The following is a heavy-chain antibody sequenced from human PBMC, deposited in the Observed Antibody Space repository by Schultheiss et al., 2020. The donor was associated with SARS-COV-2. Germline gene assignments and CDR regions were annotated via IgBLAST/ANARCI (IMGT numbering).Heavy chain of an antibody. V-gene: IGHV3-7*02. J-gene: IGHJ4*02. Sequence: GGSLRLSCAASGFTFNTHWMSWVRQAPGKGLEWVAGINRDGTERYYVDSVKGRFTISRDNAKASLFLQMNSLRVEDTAVYYCARGIFTFDNWGQGTLVTVSS. D-gene: IGHD3-3*02. CDR2: INRDGTER. CDR1: GFTFNTHW. CDR3: ARGIFTFDN.